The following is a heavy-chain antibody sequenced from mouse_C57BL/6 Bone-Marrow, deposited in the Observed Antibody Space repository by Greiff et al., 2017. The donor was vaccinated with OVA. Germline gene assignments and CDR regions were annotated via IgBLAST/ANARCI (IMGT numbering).Heavy chain of an antibody. CDR3: TREKAAAQAHYAMDY. V-gene: IGHV1-5*01. Sequence: EVQLQQSGTVLARPGASVKMSCKTSGYTFTSYWMHWVKQRPGQGLEWIGAIYPGNSDTSYNQKFKGKAKLTAVTSASTAYMELSSLTNEDSAVYYCTREKAAAQAHYAMDYWGQGTSVTVSS. J-gene: IGHJ4*01. CDR2: IYPGNSDT. CDR1: GYTFTSYW. D-gene: IGHD3-2*02.